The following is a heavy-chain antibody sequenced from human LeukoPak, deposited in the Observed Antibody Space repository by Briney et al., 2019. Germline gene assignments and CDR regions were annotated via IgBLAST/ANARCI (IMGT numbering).Heavy chain of an antibody. D-gene: IGHD3-10*01. CDR1: GYTFTGYY. CDR2: INPNSGGT. J-gene: IGHJ6*02. CDR3: ARGSGSGEIYGMDV. V-gene: IGHV1-2*04. Sequence: ASVKVSCKASGYTFTGYYMHWVRQAPGQGLEWMGWINPNSGGTNYAQKFQGWVTVTRDTSISTAYMELSRLRSDDTAVYYCARGSGSGEIYGMDVWGQGTTVTVSS.